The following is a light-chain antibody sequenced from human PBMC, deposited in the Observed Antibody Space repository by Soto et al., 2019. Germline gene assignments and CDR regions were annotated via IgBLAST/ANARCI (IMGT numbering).Light chain of an antibody. V-gene: IGKV3-15*01. CDR3: QQYDIWPPT. Sequence: EIVLTHSPATLSLSPGETAILTCRASQSVSTFLAWFQQKPGQPPRLLIYGASTRATGIPARFTGSGSGTEFILTISSLQSEDFAVYYCQQYDIWPPTFGQGTKWIS. J-gene: IGKJ1*01. CDR2: GAS. CDR1: QSVSTF.